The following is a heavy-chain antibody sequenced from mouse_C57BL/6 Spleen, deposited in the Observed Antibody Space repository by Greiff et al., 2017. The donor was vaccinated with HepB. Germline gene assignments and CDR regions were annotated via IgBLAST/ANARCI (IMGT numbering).Heavy chain of an antibody. D-gene: IGHD2-2*01. V-gene: IGHV1-81*01. Sequence: QVQLQQSGAELARPGASVKLSCKASGYTFTSYGISWVKQSTVQGLEWIGEIYPRSGNTYYNEKFKGKATLTADKSSSTAYMELRSLTSEDSAVYFCARSTMVTTGAGAFAYWGQGTLVTVSA. CDR1: GYTFTSYG. CDR2: IYPRSGNT. J-gene: IGHJ3*01. CDR3: ARSTMVTTGAGAFAY.